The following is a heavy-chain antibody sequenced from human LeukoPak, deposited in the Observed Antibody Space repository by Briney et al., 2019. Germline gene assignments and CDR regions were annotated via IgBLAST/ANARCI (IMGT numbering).Heavy chain of an antibody. D-gene: IGHD1-26*01. J-gene: IGHJ4*02. V-gene: IGHV3-23*01. CDR1: GFTFSSYA. CDR3: AKGGKWDVTPFDY. CDR2: LGGSGGDT. Sequence: GGSLRLSCAASGFTFSSYAITWVRQAPAKGLEWVSALGGSGGDTFYADSVKGRFTISRDTSKNTLYLQMYSLRAEDTAVYYCAKGGKWDVTPFDYWGQGTLVTVSS.